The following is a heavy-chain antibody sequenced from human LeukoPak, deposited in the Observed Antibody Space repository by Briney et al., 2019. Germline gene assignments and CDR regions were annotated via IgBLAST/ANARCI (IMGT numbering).Heavy chain of an antibody. CDR2: TSSSDPGT. J-gene: IGHJ4*02. CDR3: ARAPVTSCRGAFCYPFDC. V-gene: IGHV3-23*01. Sequence: PGGSLRLSCVASGFRLSSYAMGWVRQAPGKGLEWVSATSSSDPGTYYAPSVRGRFTIYRDNSKNTVYLQMNSLRVEDAAIYYCARAPVTSCRGAFCYPFDCWGQGTLVTVSS. D-gene: IGHD4-17*01. CDR1: GFRLSSYA.